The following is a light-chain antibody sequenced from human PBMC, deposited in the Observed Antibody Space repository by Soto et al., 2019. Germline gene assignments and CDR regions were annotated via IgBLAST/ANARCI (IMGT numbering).Light chain of an antibody. V-gene: IGKV3-20*01. J-gene: IGKJ1*01. CDR1: QSVSNNY. Sequence: VLTRSPGTRCLSPGERATLSCRAIQSVSNNYLAWYQQKPGQAPRLLIYGASNRATGIPDRCSGSGSGTDFTLTISRLEPEDFAVYYCQQYGSSPPRTFGQGTKVDIK. CDR2: GAS. CDR3: QQYGSSPPRT.